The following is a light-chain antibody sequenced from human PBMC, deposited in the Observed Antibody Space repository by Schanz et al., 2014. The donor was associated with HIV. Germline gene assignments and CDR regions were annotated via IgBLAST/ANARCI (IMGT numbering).Light chain of an antibody. CDR2: EVS. J-gene: IGLJ3*02. CDR1: SNDVGTYNL. Sequence: QSALTQPASVSGSPGQSITISCTGTSNDVGTYNLVSWYQQHPGKAPQLMIYEVSKRPSGVSDRFSGSKSDNTASLTISGLQAEDEAVYYCCSYAGSYTWVFGGGTKVTVL. CDR3: CSYAGSYTWV. V-gene: IGLV2-23*02.